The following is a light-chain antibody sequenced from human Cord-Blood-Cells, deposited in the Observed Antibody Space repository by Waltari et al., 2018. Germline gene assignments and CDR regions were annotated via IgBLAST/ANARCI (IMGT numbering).Light chain of an antibody. J-gene: IGLJ1*01. CDR3: CSYAGSYTYV. V-gene: IGLV2-11*01. CDR2: DVS. Sequence: QSALTQPRSVSGSPGQSVTISCTATSSDVGCYNYVSWYQQHPGKPPNLMIYDVSKRPSGVPDRFSGSKSGNTASLTISGLQAEDEADYYCCSYAGSYTYVFGTGTKVTVL. CDR1: SSDVGCYNY.